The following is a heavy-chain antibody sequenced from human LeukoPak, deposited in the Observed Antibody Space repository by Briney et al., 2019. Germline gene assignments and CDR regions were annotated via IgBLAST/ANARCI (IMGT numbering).Heavy chain of an antibody. CDR1: GFNFTSYW. CDR3: ARQDYGDC. J-gene: IGHJ4*02. V-gene: IGHV5-51*01. D-gene: IGHD4-17*01. CDR2: IFPGDSNT. Sequence: GESLKISCKGSGFNFTSYWIAWVRQMPGKGLEWMGIIFPGDSNTIYSPSFQGQVTISADKSINTAYLQWSSLKASDTAMYYCARQDYGDCWGQGTLVTVSS.